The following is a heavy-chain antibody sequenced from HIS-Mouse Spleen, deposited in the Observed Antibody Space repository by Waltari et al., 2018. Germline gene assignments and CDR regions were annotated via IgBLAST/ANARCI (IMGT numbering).Heavy chain of an antibody. CDR3: AKEYSSSHNWFDP. J-gene: IGHJ5*02. D-gene: IGHD6-13*01. CDR2: ISYDGSNK. Sequence: QVQLVESGGGVVQPGRSLRLPCAASGCPFSSYGMHWGRQAPGKGLEWVAVISYDGSNKYYADSVKGRFTISRDNSKNTLYLQMNSLRAEDTAVYYCAKEYSSSHNWFDPWGQGTLVTVSS. CDR1: GCPFSSYG. V-gene: IGHV3-30*18.